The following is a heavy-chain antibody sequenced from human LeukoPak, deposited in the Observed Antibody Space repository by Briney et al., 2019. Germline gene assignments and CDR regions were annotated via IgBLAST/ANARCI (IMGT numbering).Heavy chain of an antibody. V-gene: IGHV3-30*03. J-gene: IGHJ3*02. Sequence: PGGSLRLSCAASGFTFSNYGMHWVRQAPGKGLEWVAVISYDGSNKYYADSVKGRFTISRDNSKNTLYLQMNSLRAEDTAVYYCAGAHCGGDCYSGRAFDIWGQGTMVTVSS. CDR1: GFTFSNYG. CDR2: ISYDGSNK. D-gene: IGHD2-21*02. CDR3: AGAHCGGDCYSGRAFDI.